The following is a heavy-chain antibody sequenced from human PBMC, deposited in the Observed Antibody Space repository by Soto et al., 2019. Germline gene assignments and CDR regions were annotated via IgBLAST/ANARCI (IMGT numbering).Heavy chain of an antibody. J-gene: IGHJ6*02. D-gene: IGHD3-3*01. CDR2: IIPIFGTA. CDR1: GGTFSSYA. V-gene: IGHV1-69*06. Sequence: QVQLVQSGAEVKKPGSSVKVSCKASGGTFSSYAISWVRQAPGQGLEWMGGIIPIFGTANYAQKFQGRVTITADKSTSTAYMELSSLRSEDTAVYYCASRGGEFWSGYSEPYYYYGMDVWGQGTTVTVSS. CDR3: ASRGGEFWSGYSEPYYYYGMDV.